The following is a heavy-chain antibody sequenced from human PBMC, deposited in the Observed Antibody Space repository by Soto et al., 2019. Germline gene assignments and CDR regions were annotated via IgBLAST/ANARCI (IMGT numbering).Heavy chain of an antibody. V-gene: IGHV6-1*01. CDR3: ARVYDSSGYYYASHKGWFDP. Sequence: PSQTLSLTCAISGDSVSSNSAAWNWIRQSPSRGLEWLGRTYYRSKWYNDYAVSVKSRVTINPDTSKNQFSLQLNSVTPEDTAVYYCARVYDSSGYYYASHKGWFDPWGQGTPVTVSS. D-gene: IGHD3-22*01. J-gene: IGHJ5*02. CDR1: GDSVSSNSAA. CDR2: TYYRSKWYN.